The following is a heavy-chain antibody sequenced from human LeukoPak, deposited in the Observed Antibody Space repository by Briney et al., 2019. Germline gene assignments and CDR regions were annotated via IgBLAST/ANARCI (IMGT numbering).Heavy chain of an antibody. Sequence: GSLRLSCAASGFTFSSYAMSWVRQPPGKGLEWIGAIHYRGTTYYNPSLKSRVTISVDTSKNQFSMKLNSLTAADTAVYYCARHPTGYPNWFDPWGQGTLVTVSS. CDR2: IHYRGTT. CDR1: GFTFSSYA. D-gene: IGHD3-9*01. V-gene: IGHV4-39*01. J-gene: IGHJ5*02. CDR3: ARHPTGYPNWFDP.